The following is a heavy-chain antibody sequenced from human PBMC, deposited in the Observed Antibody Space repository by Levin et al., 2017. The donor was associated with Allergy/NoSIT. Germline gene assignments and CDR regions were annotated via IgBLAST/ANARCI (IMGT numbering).Heavy chain of an antibody. D-gene: IGHD3-16*01. CDR2: VYAGGST. J-gene: IGHJ4*02. CDR3: ARDFGGR. CDR1: GATVDSNY. V-gene: IGHV3-66*02. Sequence: PGGSLRLSCVVSGATVDSNYMSWVRQAPGKGLEWVSVVYAGGSTYYADSVKGRFTISRDIPKNMLFLQMDSLRVEDTAIYYCARDFGGRWGQGTLVTVSS.